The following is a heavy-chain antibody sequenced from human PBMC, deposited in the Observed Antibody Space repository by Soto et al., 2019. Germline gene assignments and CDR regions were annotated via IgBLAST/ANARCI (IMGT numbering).Heavy chain of an antibody. Sequence: PGESLKISCKGSGYSFTSYWISWVRQMPGKGLEWMGRIDPSDSYTNYSPSFQGHVTISADKSISTAYLQWSSLKASDTAMYYCASSGIAAAGTIYYYYGMDVWGQGTTVTVSS. V-gene: IGHV5-10-1*01. CDR3: ASSGIAAAGTIYYYYGMDV. D-gene: IGHD6-13*01. CDR2: IDPSDSYT. J-gene: IGHJ6*02. CDR1: GYSFTSYW.